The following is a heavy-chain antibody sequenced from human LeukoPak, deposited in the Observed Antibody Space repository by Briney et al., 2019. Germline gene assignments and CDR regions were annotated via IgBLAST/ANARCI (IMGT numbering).Heavy chain of an antibody. CDR1: GGSISSSSYN. CDR2: IYYSGTT. Sequence: TSETVSLTCIVSGGSISSSSYNWGWIRQPPGKGLEWIGSIYYSGTTYYNPSLKSRLTISVDTSKNQFSLNLSSVTAADTAVYYCARHDRIIASPLVWGQGIPVTVSS. J-gene: IGHJ4*02. CDR3: ARHDRIIASPLV. V-gene: IGHV4-39*01. D-gene: IGHD2/OR15-2a*01.